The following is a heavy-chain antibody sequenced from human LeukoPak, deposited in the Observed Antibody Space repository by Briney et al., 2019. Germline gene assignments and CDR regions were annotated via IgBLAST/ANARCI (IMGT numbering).Heavy chain of an antibody. Sequence: APVKVSCKASGYTFTGYYMHWVRQAPGQGLEWMGWINPNSGGTNYAQKFQGRVTMTRDTSISTAYMELSRLRSDDTAVYYCARALRAGTTNNLRNWFDPWGQGTLVTVSS. V-gene: IGHV1-2*02. CDR3: ARALRAGTTNNLRNWFDP. D-gene: IGHD1-1*01. CDR1: GYTFTGYY. J-gene: IGHJ5*02. CDR2: INPNSGGT.